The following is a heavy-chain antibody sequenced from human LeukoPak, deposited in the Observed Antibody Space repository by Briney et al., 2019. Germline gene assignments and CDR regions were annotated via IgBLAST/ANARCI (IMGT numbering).Heavy chain of an antibody. J-gene: IGHJ6*03. V-gene: IGHV4-61*02. Sequence: SETLPLTCAVSGGSISSANYYWSWIRQPAGKGLEWIGRIYTSGTTNYNPSLKSRVTISIDTSKNHFSLKLSSVTAADTAVYYCAREDPYYYYYMDVWGKGTTVTVSS. CDR1: GGSISSANYY. CDR2: IYTSGTT. CDR3: AREDPYYYYYMDV.